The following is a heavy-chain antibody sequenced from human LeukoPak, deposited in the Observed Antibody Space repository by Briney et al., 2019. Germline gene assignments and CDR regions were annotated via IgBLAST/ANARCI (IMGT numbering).Heavy chain of an antibody. CDR3: AKTWEQPHYFDY. Sequence: GGSLRLSCAASGFTFSSYGMHWVRQAPGKGLEWVAFIRYDGSNKYYADSVKGRFAISRDDSKNTLYLQMSSLRAEDTAIYYCAKTWEQPHYFDYWGQGTLVTVSS. V-gene: IGHV3-30*02. CDR2: IRYDGSNK. D-gene: IGHD1-26*01. J-gene: IGHJ4*02. CDR1: GFTFSSYG.